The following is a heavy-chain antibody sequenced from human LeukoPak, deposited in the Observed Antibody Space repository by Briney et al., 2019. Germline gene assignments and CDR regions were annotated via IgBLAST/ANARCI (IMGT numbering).Heavy chain of an antibody. Sequence: GASVNVSCKASGGTFSSYVISWVRQAPGQGLEWMGGIIPIFGTANYAQKFQGRVTITADESTSTAYMELSSLRSEDTAVYYCAREPVYYYGMDVWGQGTTVTVSS. CDR2: IIPIFGTA. V-gene: IGHV1-69*13. J-gene: IGHJ6*02. CDR3: AREPVYYYGMDV. CDR1: GGTFSSYV.